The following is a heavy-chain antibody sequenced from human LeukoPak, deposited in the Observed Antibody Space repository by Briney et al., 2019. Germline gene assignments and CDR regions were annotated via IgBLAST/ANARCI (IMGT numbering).Heavy chain of an antibody. D-gene: IGHD3-10*01. Sequence: ASVKVSCKASGYTFTSYDINWVRQATGQGLEWMGWMNPNSGNTGYAQKFQGRVTMTRNTSISTAYMELSSLRSEDTAAYYCARAVRVRGVITYYFDYWGQGTLVTVSS. CDR1: GYTFTSYD. CDR2: MNPNSGNT. J-gene: IGHJ4*02. V-gene: IGHV1-8*01. CDR3: ARAVRVRGVITYYFDY.